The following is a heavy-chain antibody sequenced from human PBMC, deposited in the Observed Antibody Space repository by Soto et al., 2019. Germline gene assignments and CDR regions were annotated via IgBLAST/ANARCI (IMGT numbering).Heavy chain of an antibody. J-gene: IGHJ4*02. CDR1: GGSISSSSYY. CDR3: ARLMHCLTTPCYFDY. D-gene: IGHD1-26*01. V-gene: IGHV4-39*01. Sequence: QLQLQESGPGLVKPSETLSLTCTVSGGSISSSSYYWGWIRQPPGKGLEWIGSIYYSGKTYYNPSRKCRVTISVDTSKKQFSLLLSSVTAADTSVYYGARLMHCLTTPCYFDYWGQGTLVTVSS. CDR2: IYYSGKT.